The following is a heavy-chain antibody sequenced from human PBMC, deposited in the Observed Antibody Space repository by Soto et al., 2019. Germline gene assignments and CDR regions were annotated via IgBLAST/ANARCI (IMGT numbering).Heavy chain of an antibody. J-gene: IGHJ4*02. CDR1: GFIFSNAW. V-gene: IGHV3-15*01. CDR2: IKSKSDGGTT. Sequence: EVQLVESGGDLVKPGGSLRLSCAASGFIFSNAWMSWVRQAPGKGLEWVGRIKSKSDGGTTDHAAPVKGRFNISRDDSKSTLYLQMNGLKIEDTAVYYCTTGWTSKDYWGQGTLVTVSS. D-gene: IGHD2-15*01. CDR3: TTGWTSKDY.